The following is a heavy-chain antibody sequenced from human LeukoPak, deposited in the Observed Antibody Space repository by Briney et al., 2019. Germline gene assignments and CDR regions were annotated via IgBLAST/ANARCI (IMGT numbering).Heavy chain of an antibody. D-gene: IGHD1-26*01. Sequence: GGSLRLSCAASGFTVSSNYMSWVRQAPGKGLEWVSVIYSGGSTYYADSVKGRFTISRDNSKNSLYLHMSSLRVEDTAVYYCARDPPEWELPLDTWGQGTLVTVSS. J-gene: IGHJ1*01. CDR2: IYSGGST. CDR3: ARDPPEWELPLDT. CDR1: GFTVSSNY. V-gene: IGHV3-66*01.